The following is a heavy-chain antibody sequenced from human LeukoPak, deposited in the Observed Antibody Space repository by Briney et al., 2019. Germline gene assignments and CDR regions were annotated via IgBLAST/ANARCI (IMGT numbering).Heavy chain of an antibody. Sequence: GEPLRISCKGSGYSFTSYWISWVRQMPGKGLEWMGRIDPSDSYTNYSPSFQGHVTISADKSISTAYLQWSSLKASDTAMYYCARHAEYYGSGSYYLYYGMDVWGKGTTVTVSS. CDR1: GYSFTSYW. CDR3: ARHAEYYGSGSYYLYYGMDV. V-gene: IGHV5-10-1*01. CDR2: IDPSDSYT. D-gene: IGHD3-10*01. J-gene: IGHJ6*04.